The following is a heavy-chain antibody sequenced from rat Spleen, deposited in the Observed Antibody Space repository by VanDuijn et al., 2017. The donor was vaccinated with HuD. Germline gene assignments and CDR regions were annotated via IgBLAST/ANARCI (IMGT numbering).Heavy chain of an antibody. Sequence: EVQLVESGGGLVQPGRSLKLSCAASGFTFSNYSMHWIRQAPTKGLEWVASISPSGGSTYYRDSVKGRFTISRDNAKSTLYLQMDSLRSEDTATYYCATDKPLKWSQYNWFAYWGQGTLVTVSS. CDR1: GFTFSNYS. CDR3: ATDKPLKWSQYNWFAY. V-gene: IGHV5-19*01. D-gene: IGHD3-7*01. CDR2: ISPSGGST. J-gene: IGHJ3*01.